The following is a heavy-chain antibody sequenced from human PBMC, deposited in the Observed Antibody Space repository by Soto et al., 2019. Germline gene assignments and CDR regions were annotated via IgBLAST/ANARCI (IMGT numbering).Heavy chain of an antibody. CDR3: AKARDQQWVRLPFDY. V-gene: IGHV3-23*01. J-gene: IGHJ4*02. CDR2: FSATSENT. CDR1: GFFFSSYT. D-gene: IGHD6-19*01. Sequence: EVQLLESGGGLVQPGGSLRLSCVGSGFFFSSYTMTWVRQAPGKGLAWVSSFSATSENTYYADSVRGRFTISRDNSKNTLFLQMNSLTAEDTAMYYCAKARDQQWVRLPFDYWGQGIPVIVSS.